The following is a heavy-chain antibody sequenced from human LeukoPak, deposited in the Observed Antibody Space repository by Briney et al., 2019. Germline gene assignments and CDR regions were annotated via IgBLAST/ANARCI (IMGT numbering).Heavy chain of an antibody. D-gene: IGHD1-26*01. CDR3: ARDLSSTSNWEFDY. Sequence: GASVKVSCKASGYTFTSYFMHWVRQAPGQGLEGMGRINLNSGGTYYAQNFQGRVTMTRDTSISTAYVELSRLTSDDTAVYYCARDLSSTSNWEFDYWGQGTLVTVSS. CDR1: GYTFTSYF. J-gene: IGHJ4*02. V-gene: IGHV1-2*06. CDR2: INLNSGGT.